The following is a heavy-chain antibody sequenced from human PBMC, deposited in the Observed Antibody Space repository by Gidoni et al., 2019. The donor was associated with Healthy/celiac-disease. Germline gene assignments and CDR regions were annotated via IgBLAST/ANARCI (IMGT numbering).Heavy chain of an antibody. CDR2: ISGSGGST. J-gene: IGHJ4*02. CDR1: GFTFSSYA. CDR3: AKEASYYDSSGYYPVGYFDY. V-gene: IGHV3-23*01. Sequence: EVQRLESGGGVVQPGGSLRLSCAASGFTFSSYAMSWVRQAPGKGLEWVSAISGSGGSTYYADSVKGRFTISRDNSKNTLYLQMNSLRAEDTAVYYCAKEASYYDSSGYYPVGYFDYWGQGTLVTVSS. D-gene: IGHD3-22*01.